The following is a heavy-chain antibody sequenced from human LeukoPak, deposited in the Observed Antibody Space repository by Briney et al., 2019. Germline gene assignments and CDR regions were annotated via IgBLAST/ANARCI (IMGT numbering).Heavy chain of an antibody. CDR2: ISTDGGST. Sequence: PGGSLRLSCAASGFTFSSYAMHWVRQAPGKGLEYVSGISTDGGSTYYANSVKGRFTISRDTSKNTLYLQMNSLRAEDTAVYYCARDPRIAVAGTLGDYWGQGTLVTVSS. CDR1: GFTFSSYA. CDR3: ARDPRIAVAGTLGDY. V-gene: IGHV3-64*01. D-gene: IGHD6-19*01. J-gene: IGHJ4*02.